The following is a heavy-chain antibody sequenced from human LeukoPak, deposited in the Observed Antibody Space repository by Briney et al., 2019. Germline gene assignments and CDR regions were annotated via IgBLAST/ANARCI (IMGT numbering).Heavy chain of an antibody. CDR2: ISDSTTYI. J-gene: IGHJ4*02. D-gene: IGHD3-10*01. CDR3: ARYYGSGSPPFDS. V-gene: IGHV3-21*01. CDR1: GFTFRTYA. Sequence: GGSLRLSCAASGFTFRTYAMNWVRQAPEKGLEWVSSISDSTTYIYYADSVKGRFTISRDNAKNSLYLQMNSLRAEDTAVYYCARYYGSGSPPFDSWGQGTLVTVSS.